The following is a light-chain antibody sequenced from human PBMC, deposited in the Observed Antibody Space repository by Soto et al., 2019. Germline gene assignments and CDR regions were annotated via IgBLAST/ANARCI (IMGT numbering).Light chain of an antibody. J-gene: IGKJ5*01. V-gene: IGKV1-39*01. Sequence: DIQMTQSPSSLSASVGNRVTITCRASQSISTYLNWYQKKPGKAPNLLIYDASRLQSVFPSRFSGSGGGTDFTLSISSVQPEDFATYFCQQSYMDPITFGQGTQLE. CDR2: DAS. CDR3: QQSYMDPIT. CDR1: QSISTY.